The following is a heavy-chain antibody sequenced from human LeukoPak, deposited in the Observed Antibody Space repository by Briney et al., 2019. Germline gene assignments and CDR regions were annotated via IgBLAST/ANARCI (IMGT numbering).Heavy chain of an antibody. CDR1: GFTFNTYA. CDR3: AKDDRPGTGPYTGSHYCAFDI. Sequence: EASLRLSCAASGFTFNTYAMNWVRQAPGKGLEWVSAISGSGENTYYADSVKGRFTISRDNSKNTLFLQMNSLRVEDTAVYYCAKDDRPGTGPYTGSHYCAFDIWGQGTMVTVSS. J-gene: IGHJ3*02. CDR2: ISGSGENT. V-gene: IGHV3-23*01. D-gene: IGHD1-26*01.